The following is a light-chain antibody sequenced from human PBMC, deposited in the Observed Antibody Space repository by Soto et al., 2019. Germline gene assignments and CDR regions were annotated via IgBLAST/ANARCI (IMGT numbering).Light chain of an antibody. J-gene: IGKJ4*01. CDR3: QQYNNWPPLT. Sequence: EIVMTQSPATLSVSPGERATLSCRASQSVSSNLAWYQQKPGQAPRLLIYGASIRATGIPARFSGSGSGTEFTLTISSLQSEDFAVYYCQQYNNWPPLTFGGGTKVGIK. CDR1: QSVSSN. CDR2: GAS. V-gene: IGKV3D-15*01.